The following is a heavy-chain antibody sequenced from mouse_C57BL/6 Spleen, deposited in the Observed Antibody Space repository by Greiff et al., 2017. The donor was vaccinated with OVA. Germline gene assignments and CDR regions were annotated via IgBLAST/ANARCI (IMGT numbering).Heavy chain of an antibody. D-gene: IGHD2-5*01. Sequence: EVQLQQSGAELVRPGASVKLSCTASGFNFKDYYMHWVKQRPEQGLEWIGRIDPEGGDTEYAPKFQGKATMTADTASNTAYLQLSSLTSEDTAVYYCYSNYEYFDYWGQGTTLTVSS. V-gene: IGHV14-1*01. CDR1: GFNFKDYY. J-gene: IGHJ2*01. CDR3: YSNYEYFDY. CDR2: IDPEGGDT.